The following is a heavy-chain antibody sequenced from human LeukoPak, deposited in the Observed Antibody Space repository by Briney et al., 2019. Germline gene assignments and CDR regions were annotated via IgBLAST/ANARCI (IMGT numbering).Heavy chain of an antibody. J-gene: IGHJ4*02. Sequence: GGSLGLSCVASDFTFDFYWMTWVRQAPGKGLEWLANILPDGSQKYYVDSVKGRFTISRDNPKNSLYLQINNLRAEDTAVYYCGRLAHNAWYAIDFWGQGTLVTVSS. V-gene: IGHV3-7*01. CDR1: DFTFDFYW. D-gene: IGHD2-2*01. CDR2: ILPDGSQK. CDR3: GRLAHNAWYAIDF.